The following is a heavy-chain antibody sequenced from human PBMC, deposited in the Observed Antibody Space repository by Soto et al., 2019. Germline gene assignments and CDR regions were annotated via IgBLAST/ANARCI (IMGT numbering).Heavy chain of an antibody. D-gene: IGHD3-3*01. CDR2: IRSKAYGGTT. CDR1: AFTFGDYA. V-gene: IGHV3-49*03. CDR3: TRARTIFGVVNWFDP. Sequence: LRLSCTASAFTFGDYAMSWFRQAPGKGLEWVGLIRSKAYGGTTEYAASVKGRFTISRDDSKSIAYLQMNSLKTEDTAVYYCTRARTIFGVVNWFDPWGQGTLVTVAS. J-gene: IGHJ5*02.